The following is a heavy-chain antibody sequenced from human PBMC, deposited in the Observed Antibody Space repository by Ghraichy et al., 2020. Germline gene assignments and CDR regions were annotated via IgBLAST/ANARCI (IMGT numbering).Heavy chain of an antibody. D-gene: IGHD3-3*01. CDR1: GGSFRGYY. CDR3: ASEGQFLEWLVLRF. V-gene: IGHV4-34*01. Sequence: SCAAHGGSFRGYYWSWIRQSPGKGLEWLGEINDSGNTNYNPSLKSRVTISLDTSKKQFSLNLTSVTASDTAVYYCASEGQFLEWLVLRFWSQGTLVTVSS. J-gene: IGHJ4*02. CDR2: INDSGNT.